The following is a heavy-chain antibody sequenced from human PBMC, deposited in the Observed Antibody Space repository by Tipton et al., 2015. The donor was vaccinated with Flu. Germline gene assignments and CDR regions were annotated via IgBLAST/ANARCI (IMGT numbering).Heavy chain of an antibody. CDR3: ARGVIRGDHSYGFDV. D-gene: IGHD2-21*01. Sequence: TLSLTCTVSDGSIPGYYWRLLRRPPGKGLEYIGFISCTGRPNYNPSLKSRLAISLDASNHQFSLRLRSVSAADAAVYYCARGVIRGDHSYGFDVWGQGTTVTVSS. J-gene: IGHJ6*02. CDR1: DGSIPGYY. CDR2: ISCTGRP. V-gene: IGHV4-59*01.